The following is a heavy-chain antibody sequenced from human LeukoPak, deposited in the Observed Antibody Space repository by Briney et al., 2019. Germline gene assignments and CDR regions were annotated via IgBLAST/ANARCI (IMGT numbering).Heavy chain of an antibody. CDR3: ARMDIVATNYFDY. D-gene: IGHD5-12*01. V-gene: IGHV4-4*07. J-gene: IGHJ4*02. Sequence: KPSETLSLTCTVSGGAISGYYWSWIRQPAGKGLEWLGRVYSSGSTKYNPSPESRVTMSVDTSKNQFSLKLNSVTPEDTAVYYCARMDIVATNYFDYWGQGTLVTVSS. CDR2: VYSSGST. CDR1: GGAISGYY.